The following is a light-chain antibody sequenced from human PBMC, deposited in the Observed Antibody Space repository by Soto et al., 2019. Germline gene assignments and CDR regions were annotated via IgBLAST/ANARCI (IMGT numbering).Light chain of an antibody. CDR3: SSYTDSSTL. J-gene: IGLJ1*01. CDR1: SSDVGSYNY. Sequence: QSVLTQPASVSGSPGQSITISCTGTSSDVGSYNYVSWYQQHPGKAPKLMIYGVSDRPSRISSRFSGSKSGNTASLTISGLQTEDEADYYCSSYTDSSTLFGTGTKLTVL. V-gene: IGLV2-14*01. CDR2: GVS.